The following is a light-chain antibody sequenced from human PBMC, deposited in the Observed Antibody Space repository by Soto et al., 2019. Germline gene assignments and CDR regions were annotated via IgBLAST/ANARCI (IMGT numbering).Light chain of an antibody. J-gene: IGKJ3*01. CDR2: GAS. CDR3: QQYNKWPPFT. V-gene: IGKV3-15*01. CDR1: QSVSSN. Sequence: EIVMTQSPATLSVSPGESATLSCRASQSVSSNLAWYQQKPGQAPRLLIYGASTRATGIPARFSGSGSGTEFTLTISSLQSEDFAVYYCQQYNKWPPFTFGPGTKVDIK.